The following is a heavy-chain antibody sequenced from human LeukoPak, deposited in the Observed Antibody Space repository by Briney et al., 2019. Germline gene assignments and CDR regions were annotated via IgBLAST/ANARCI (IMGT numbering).Heavy chain of an antibody. CDR1: GFTFSSYG. J-gene: IGHJ3*02. CDR3: ASDKGASAFDM. V-gene: IGHV3-33*08. CDR2: IWSDGSNE. Sequence: PGGSLRLSCAASGFTFSSYGMHWVRQAPGMGLEWVAVIWSDGSNENYADSVKGRFTISKDNSKNTLYLQMNSLRAEDTAVYYCASDKGASAFDMWGQGTMVTVSS. D-gene: IGHD5-12*01.